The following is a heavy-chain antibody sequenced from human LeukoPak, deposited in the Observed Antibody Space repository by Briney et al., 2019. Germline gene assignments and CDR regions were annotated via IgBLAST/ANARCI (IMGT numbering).Heavy chain of an antibody. CDR2: IYTSGST. V-gene: IGHV4-61*02. J-gene: IGHJ5*02. CDR1: GGSISSGSYY. Sequence: SETLSLTCTVSGGSISSGSYYWSWIRQPAGKGLEWIGRIYTSGSTNYNPSLKSRVTISVDTSKNQFSLKLSSVTAADTAVYYCARVPYDSSGLDGWFDPWGQGTLVTVSS. CDR3: ARVPYDSSGLDGWFDP. D-gene: IGHD3-22*01.